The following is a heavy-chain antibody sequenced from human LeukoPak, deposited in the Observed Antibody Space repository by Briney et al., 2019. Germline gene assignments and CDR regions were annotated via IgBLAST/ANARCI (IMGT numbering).Heavy chain of an antibody. Sequence: SETMSLTCTVSGDSISRYQWTWIRQPPGKGLEWIGYIYDTGSTNHNPSLKSRVAISVDTSKNQFSLKLSSVTAADTAVYYCARDSAWSYFDYWGQGTLVTVSS. V-gene: IGHV4-59*01. CDR1: GDSISRYQ. CDR3: ARDSAWSYFDY. D-gene: IGHD6-19*01. J-gene: IGHJ4*02. CDR2: IYDTGST.